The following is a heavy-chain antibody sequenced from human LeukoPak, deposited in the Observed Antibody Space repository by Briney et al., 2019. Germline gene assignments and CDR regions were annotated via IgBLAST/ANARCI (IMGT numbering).Heavy chain of an antibody. Sequence: GGSLRLSCAASGFTFSNYGIHWVRQAPGKGLEWVAFIRYDGSDKYYADSVKGRFTISRDNSKNTLYLQMNSLRAEDTAIYYCAKRSAESSGYFDYWGQGTLVTVSS. CDR3: AKRSAESSGYFDY. D-gene: IGHD6-19*01. CDR2: IRYDGSDK. V-gene: IGHV3-30*02. CDR1: GFTFSNYG. J-gene: IGHJ4*02.